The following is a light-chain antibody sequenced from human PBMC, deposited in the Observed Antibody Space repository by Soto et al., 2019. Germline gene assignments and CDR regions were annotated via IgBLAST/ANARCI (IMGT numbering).Light chain of an antibody. CDR3: ISYTDRQSYL. J-gene: IGLJ1*01. CDR2: AVS. CDR1: SSDIGSYDH. Sequence: HSALTRPASVSGSPGQSITISCSGTSSDIGSYDHVAWYQQFPGKSPKLIIYAVSDRPSGVSDRFSGSKSGISASLTISGLQTEDEADYYCISYTDRQSYLFGTGTKVTVL. V-gene: IGLV2-14*03.